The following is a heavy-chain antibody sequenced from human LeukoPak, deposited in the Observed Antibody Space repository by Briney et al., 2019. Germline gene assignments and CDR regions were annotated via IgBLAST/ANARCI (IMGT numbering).Heavy chain of an antibody. CDR1: GFTFSSYA. Sequence: GGSLRLSCAASGFTFSSYAMSWVRQAPGKGLEWVSAISGSGGSTYYADSVKGRFTISRDDSKNTLYLQMNSLRAEDTAVYYCAKDHTPSSWYPSGYWGQGTLVTVSS. V-gene: IGHV3-23*01. J-gene: IGHJ4*02. D-gene: IGHD6-13*01. CDR3: AKDHTPSSWYPSGY. CDR2: ISGSGGST.